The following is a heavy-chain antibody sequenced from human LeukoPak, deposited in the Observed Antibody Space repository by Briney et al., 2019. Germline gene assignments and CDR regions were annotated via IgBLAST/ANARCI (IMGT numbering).Heavy chain of an antibody. V-gene: IGHV4-4*07. CDR2: IYTTGNT. J-gene: IGHJ3*02. CDR1: GGSISSYY. CDR3: ARADIVVVPGAVLNAFDI. D-gene: IGHD2-2*01. Sequence: PSETLSLTCSVSGGSISSYYWSWIRQPAGKGREWIGRIYTTGNTDYNPSLKSRVTMSVDTSKNQFSLKLSSVTAADTAVYYCARADIVVVPGAVLNAFDIWGQGTMVTVSS.